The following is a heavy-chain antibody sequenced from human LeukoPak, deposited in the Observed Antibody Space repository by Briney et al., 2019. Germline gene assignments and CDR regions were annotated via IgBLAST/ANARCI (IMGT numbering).Heavy chain of an antibody. J-gene: IGHJ2*01. CDR1: GGSISSNY. V-gene: IGHV4-59*01. CDR3: ARGTTVSLHWYFDL. Sequence: PSETLSLTCIVSGGSISSNYWSWIRHPPGRGLECIGYIYYSGSTNYNPSLKSRVSISVDTSKNQFSLKVNSVTAADTAVYYCARGTTVSLHWYFDLWGRGTLVTVSS. D-gene: IGHD4-17*01. CDR2: IYYSGST.